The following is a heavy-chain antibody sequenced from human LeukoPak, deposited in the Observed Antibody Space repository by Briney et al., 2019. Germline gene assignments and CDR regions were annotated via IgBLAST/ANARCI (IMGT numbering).Heavy chain of an antibody. J-gene: IGHJ6*03. Sequence: SETLSLTCTVSDGSIRSYYWSWIRQPPGKGLEWIGYTYYSGSTNYNPSLKSRVTISVDTSKNQFSLKLSSVTAADTAVYYCARGYSSSSSSYYYYYYMDVWGKGTTVTVSS. CDR2: TYYSGST. CDR3: ARGYSSSSSSYYYYYYMDV. D-gene: IGHD6-6*01. CDR1: DGSIRSYY. V-gene: IGHV4-59*01.